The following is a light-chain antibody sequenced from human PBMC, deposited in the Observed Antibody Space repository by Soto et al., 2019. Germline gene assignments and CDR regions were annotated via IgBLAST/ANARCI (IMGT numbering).Light chain of an antibody. J-gene: IGKJ2*01. V-gene: IGKV4-1*01. CDR2: LAS. CDR1: QPLFYGSSDRNY. Sequence: DVVMTQSPGSLAVSLGERATINCTSSQPLFYGSSDRNYLAWYQQKPGQPPKLLISLASTRESGVPDRFSGAGSGTDFTLTISDLQAEDVAVYYCQHYYNIPRTFGQGTKLEIK. CDR3: QHYYNIPRT.